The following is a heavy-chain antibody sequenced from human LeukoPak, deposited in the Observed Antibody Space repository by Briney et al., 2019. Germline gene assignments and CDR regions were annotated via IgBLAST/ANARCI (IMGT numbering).Heavy chain of an antibody. Sequence: SVKVSCKASGGTFSSYAVSWVRQAPGQGLEWMGRIIPIFGTANYAQKFQGRVTITTDESMSTAYMELSSLRSEDTAVYYCAYDFWSGYYTGYNWFDPWGQGTLVTVSS. CDR1: GGTFSSYA. J-gene: IGHJ5*02. V-gene: IGHV1-69*05. CDR3: AYDFWSGYYTGYNWFDP. CDR2: IIPIFGTA. D-gene: IGHD3-3*01.